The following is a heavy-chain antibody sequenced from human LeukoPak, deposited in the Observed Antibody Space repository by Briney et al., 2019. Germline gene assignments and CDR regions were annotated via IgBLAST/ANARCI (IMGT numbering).Heavy chain of an antibody. CDR3: AKGNRDSSGFYYYYGMDV. J-gene: IGHJ6*02. CDR2: ISWNSKNI. D-gene: IGHD3-22*01. CDR1: GFTFNDYA. Sequence: GGSLRLSCAASGFTFNDYAMFWVRQAPGKGPEWVSGISWNSKNIGYAASVKGRFTISRDNAKNSLYLQMNSLRAEDTAFYYCAKGNRDSSGFYYYYGMDVWGQGTTVTVSS. V-gene: IGHV3-9*01.